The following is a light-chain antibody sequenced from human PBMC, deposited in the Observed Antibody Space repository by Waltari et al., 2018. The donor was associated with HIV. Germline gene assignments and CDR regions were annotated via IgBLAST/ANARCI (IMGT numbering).Light chain of an antibody. CDR3: QQRSNWHGEFT. J-gene: IGKJ3*01. Sequence: EIVLTQSPATLSLSPGERATLSCRASQSVSSYLAWYQHKPGQAPRLLIYDASNRATGIPARFSGSVSGTDFTLTISSLEPEDFAVYYCQQRSNWHGEFTFGPGTKVDIK. CDR2: DAS. V-gene: IGKV3-11*01. CDR1: QSVSSY.